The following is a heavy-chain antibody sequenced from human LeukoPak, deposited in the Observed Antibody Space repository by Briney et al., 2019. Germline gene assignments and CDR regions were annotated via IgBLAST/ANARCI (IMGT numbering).Heavy chain of an antibody. CDR2: ISSSSSYI. CDR1: GFTFSRYN. D-gene: IGHD2-21*02. Sequence: GGSLRLSCAASGFTFSRYNMNWVRQAPGKGLEWVSSISSSSSYIFYEDSVKGRFTISRDNAKNSLYLQMNSLRAEDTAVYYCARDRYCGGDCYWEFDYWGQGTLVTVSS. CDR3: ARDRYCGGDCYWEFDY. J-gene: IGHJ4*02. V-gene: IGHV3-21*01.